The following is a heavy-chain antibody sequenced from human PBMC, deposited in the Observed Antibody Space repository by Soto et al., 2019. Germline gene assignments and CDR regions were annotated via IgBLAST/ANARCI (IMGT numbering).Heavy chain of an antibody. CDR2: IYYSGST. CDR1: GGSISSGGYY. Sequence: SETLSLTCTVSGGSISSGGYYWSWIRQHPGKGLEWIGYIYYSGSTYYNPSLKSRVTISVDTSKNQFSLKLSSVTAADTVVYCCAREMYYGSGSYFDYWGQGTLVTVSS. J-gene: IGHJ4*02. D-gene: IGHD3-10*01. CDR3: AREMYYGSGSYFDY. V-gene: IGHV4-31*03.